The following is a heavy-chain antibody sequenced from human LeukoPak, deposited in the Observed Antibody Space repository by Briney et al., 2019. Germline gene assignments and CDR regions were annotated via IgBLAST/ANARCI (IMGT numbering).Heavy chain of an antibody. D-gene: IGHD3-3*02. CDR2: ISAYNGNT. Sequence: GASVKVSCKASGYTFNSYGISWVRQAPGQGLEWMGWISAYNGNTNYAQKLQGRVTMTTDTSTSTAYMELRSLRSDDTAVYYCARGVVSTYYYYGMDVWGQGTTVTVSS. CDR3: ARGVVSTYYYYGMDV. CDR1: GYTFNSYG. V-gene: IGHV1-18*01. J-gene: IGHJ6*02.